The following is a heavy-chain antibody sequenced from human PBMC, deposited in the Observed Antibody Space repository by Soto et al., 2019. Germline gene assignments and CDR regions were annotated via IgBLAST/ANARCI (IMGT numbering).Heavy chain of an antibody. CDR3: ARRYGRTLDY. V-gene: IGHV4-59*08. D-gene: IGHD4-17*01. Sequence: SETLSLTCTVSGGSISSYYWSWIRQPPGKGLEWIGYIYYSGSTNYNPSLKCRVTISVDTSKNQFSLKLSSVTAADTAVYYCARRYGRTLDYWGQGTLVTVSS. J-gene: IGHJ4*02. CDR2: IYYSGST. CDR1: GGSISSYY.